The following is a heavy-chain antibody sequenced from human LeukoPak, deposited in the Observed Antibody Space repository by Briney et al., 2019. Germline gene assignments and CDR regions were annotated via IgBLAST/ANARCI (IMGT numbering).Heavy chain of an antibody. Sequence: GGSLRLSCTASGFTFGDYAMSWVRQAPGKGLEWVSVTYSNGRTYYADSVKGRFILSRDNSRNTLSLEMNSLRAEDTAVYYCAKDHVGTWSALDYWGQGTLVTVSS. V-gene: IGHV3-66*03. CDR2: TYSNGRT. J-gene: IGHJ4*02. CDR3: AKDHVGTWSALDY. D-gene: IGHD6-13*01. CDR1: GFTFGDYA.